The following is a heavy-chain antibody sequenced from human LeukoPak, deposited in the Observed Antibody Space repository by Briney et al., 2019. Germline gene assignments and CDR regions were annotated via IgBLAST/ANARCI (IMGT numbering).Heavy chain of an antibody. V-gene: IGHV3-7*01. J-gene: IGHJ5*02. D-gene: IGHD6-13*01. CDR2: INRDGTKT. CDR1: GFTFTSFW. Sequence: PGGSLRLSCAASGFTFTSFWMTWVRQSPGKGLEWVANINRDGTKTTYVDSVKGRFTISRDNAKNSLFLHMSSLRAEDTAVYYCATAPAAADLSWAQGTLVAVSS. CDR3: ATAPAAADLS.